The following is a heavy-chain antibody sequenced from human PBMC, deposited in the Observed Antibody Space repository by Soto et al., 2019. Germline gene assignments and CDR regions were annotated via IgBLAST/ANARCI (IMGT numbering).Heavy chain of an antibody. CDR1: GGSLSNFG. V-gene: IGHV1-69*12. CDR2: IIPVFGTP. D-gene: IGHD3-22*01. J-gene: IGHJ6*02. CDR3: ARGDATKIVVTTYYAMDV. Sequence: QVQLVQSGAEVKKPGSSVKVSCTASGGSLSNFGISWVRQAPGQGLEWMGAIIPVFGTPNYAQKFQDRVTINADESTTTVYMEERSLTSEDTAAYYCARGDATKIVVTTYYAMDVWGQGTTVTVSS.